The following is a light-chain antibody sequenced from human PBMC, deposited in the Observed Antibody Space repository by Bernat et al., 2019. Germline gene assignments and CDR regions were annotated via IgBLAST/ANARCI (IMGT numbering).Light chain of an antibody. Sequence: QSALTQPASVSGSLGQSITISCTGTSSDVGSYNLVFWYQQHPGKAPKLIIYEVTKRPSGVSNRFSGSKSGNTAALTISRLQPEDEADYFCCSCAGRSTFHIFGGGTELTVL. CDR2: EVT. J-gene: IGLJ2*01. CDR1: SSDVGSYNL. V-gene: IGLV2-23*02. CDR3: CSCAGRSTFHI.